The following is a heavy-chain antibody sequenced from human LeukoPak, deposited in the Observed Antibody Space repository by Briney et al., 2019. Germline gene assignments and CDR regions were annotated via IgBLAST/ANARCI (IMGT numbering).Heavy chain of an antibody. J-gene: IGHJ5*02. V-gene: IGHV4-30-4*01. CDR1: GGSISSGDYY. CDR3: ARGRKAREVFDP. CDR2: IYYSGST. Sequence: PSETLSLTCTVSGGSISSGDYYWSWIRQPPGKGLEWIGYIYYSGSTYYNPSLKSRVTISVDTSKNQFSLKLSSVTAADTAVYYCARGRKAREVFDPWGQGTLVTVSS.